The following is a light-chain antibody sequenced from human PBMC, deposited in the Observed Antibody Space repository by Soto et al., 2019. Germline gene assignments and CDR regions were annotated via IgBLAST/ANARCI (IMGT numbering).Light chain of an antibody. CDR3: CSYAGSSSLV. CDR1: YSDVGSYNL. V-gene: IGLV2-23*01. Sequence: QSALTQPASVSGSPGQSITISCTGTYSDVGSYNLVSWYQHHPGKAPKLIIYEGSKRPSGVSNRFSGSKYDNTASLTISVLQVEEEDDYYCCSYAGSSSLVFGGGTQLTVL. J-gene: IGLJ3*02. CDR2: EGS.